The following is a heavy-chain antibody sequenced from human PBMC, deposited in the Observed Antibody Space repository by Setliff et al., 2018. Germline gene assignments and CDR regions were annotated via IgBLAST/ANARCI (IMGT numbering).Heavy chain of an antibody. D-gene: IGHD1-26*01. J-gene: IGHJ1*01. CDR3: ARVGRNQNSGSYRAEFFQH. CDR1: GFTFTNYA. CDR2: FRGSGGTT. V-gene: IGHV3-23*01. Sequence: SCAASGFTFTNYAMTWVRQAPGKGLEWVSGFRGSGGTTYYADSVKGRFTISRDNSKNTLFLQMSGLRAEDTAVYYCARVGRNQNSGSYRAEFFQHWGQGTLVTVSS.